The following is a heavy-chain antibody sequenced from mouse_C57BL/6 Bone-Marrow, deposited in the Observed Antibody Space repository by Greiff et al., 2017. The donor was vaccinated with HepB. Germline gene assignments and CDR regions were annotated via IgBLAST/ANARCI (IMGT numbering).Heavy chain of an antibody. V-gene: IGHV1-64*01. Sequence: QVQLQQPGAELVKPGASVKLSCKASGYTFTSYWMHWVKQRPGQGLEWIGMIHPNSGSTNYNEKFKSKATLTVDKSSSTAYMQLSSLTSEDSAVYYCARLEVPKNAMDYWGQGTSVTVSS. CDR3: ARLEVPKNAMDY. CDR2: IHPNSGST. J-gene: IGHJ4*01. CDR1: GYTFTSYW.